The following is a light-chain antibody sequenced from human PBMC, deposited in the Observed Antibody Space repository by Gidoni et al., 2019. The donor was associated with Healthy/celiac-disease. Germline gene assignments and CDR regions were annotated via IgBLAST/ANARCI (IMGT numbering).Light chain of an antibody. CDR2: AAA. CDR1: TSISSY. Sequence: DGQMIQSPSSLSASVGDRVTITCRASTSISSYLNWYQQKHRKGPKVLIYAAASLQSGGPSRFSGSESGTDFTLTISSLQPEDFATYYCQQSYSTPPITFGQGTRLEIK. J-gene: IGKJ5*01. V-gene: IGKV1-39*01. CDR3: QQSYSTPPIT.